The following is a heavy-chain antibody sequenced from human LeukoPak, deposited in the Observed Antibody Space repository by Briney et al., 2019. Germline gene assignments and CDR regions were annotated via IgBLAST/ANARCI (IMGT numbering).Heavy chain of an antibody. CDR3: ARRAYYYDSSGYYGAFDI. V-gene: IGHV5-51*01. D-gene: IGHD3-22*01. J-gene: IGHJ3*02. CDR1: GYTFTSYW. Sequence: GESLKISCKGSGYTFTSYWIGWVRQMPGKGLEWMGIIYPGDSDTRYSPSFQGQVTISADKSISTAYLQWSSLKASDTAMYYCARRAYYYDSSGYYGAFDIWGQGTMVTVSS. CDR2: IYPGDSDT.